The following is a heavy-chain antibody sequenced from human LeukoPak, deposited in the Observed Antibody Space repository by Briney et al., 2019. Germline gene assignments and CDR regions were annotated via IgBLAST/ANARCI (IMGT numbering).Heavy chain of an antibody. CDR2: FDPEDGET. CDR3: TTEKIEMAIRTLDY. V-gene: IGHV1-24*01. CDR1: GYTLTELA. D-gene: IGHD5-24*01. Sequence: ASVKVSCKVSGYTLTELAMHWVRQAPGKGLEWMGGFDPEDGETIYAQKFQGRVTMTEDTSTDTAYMELSSLRSEDTAVYYCTTEKIEMAIRTLDYWGQGTLVTVSS. J-gene: IGHJ4*02.